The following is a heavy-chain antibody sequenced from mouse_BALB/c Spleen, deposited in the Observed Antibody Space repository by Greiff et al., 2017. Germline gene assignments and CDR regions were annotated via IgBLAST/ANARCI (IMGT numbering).Heavy chain of an antibody. Sequence: DVKVEESGPGLVKPSQSLSLTCSVTGYSITSGYYWNWIRQFPGNKLEWMGYISYDGSNNYNPSLKNRISITRDTSKNQFFLKLNSVTTEDTATYYCARELRDAMDYWGQGTSVTVSS. CDR3: ARELRDAMDY. CDR1: GYSITSGYY. CDR2: ISYDGSN. D-gene: IGHD1-1*01. J-gene: IGHJ4*01. V-gene: IGHV3-6*02.